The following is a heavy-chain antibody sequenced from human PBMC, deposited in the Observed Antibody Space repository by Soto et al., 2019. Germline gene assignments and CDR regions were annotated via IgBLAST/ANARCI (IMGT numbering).Heavy chain of an antibody. CDR1: GFTFDDYA. Sequence: EVQLVESGGGLVQPGRSLRLSCAASGFTFDDYAMHWVRQPPGKGLEWVSGITWNSGSKDYADSVKGRFTISRDNRKNSLYLQMNSLRGEDTALYYCTTTYPNDDSRVVAYWGQGTLGTVSS. CDR3: TTTYPNDDSRVVAY. V-gene: IGHV3-9*01. D-gene: IGHD1-1*01. CDR2: ITWNSGSK. J-gene: IGHJ4*02.